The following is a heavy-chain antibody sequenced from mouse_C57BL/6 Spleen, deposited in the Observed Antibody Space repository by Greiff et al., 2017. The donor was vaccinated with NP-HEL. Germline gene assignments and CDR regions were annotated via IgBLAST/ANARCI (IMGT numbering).Heavy chain of an antibody. V-gene: IGHV1-50*01. Sequence: QVQLQQSGAELVKPGASVKLSCKASGYTFTSYWMQWVKQRPGQGLEWIGEIDPSDSYTNYNQKFKGKATLTVDTSSSTAYMQLSSLTSEDSAVYYCARKGVYGNYEGYWGQGTTLTVSS. CDR1: GYTFTSYW. CDR3: ARKGVYGNYEGY. CDR2: IDPSDSYT. J-gene: IGHJ2*01. D-gene: IGHD2-1*01.